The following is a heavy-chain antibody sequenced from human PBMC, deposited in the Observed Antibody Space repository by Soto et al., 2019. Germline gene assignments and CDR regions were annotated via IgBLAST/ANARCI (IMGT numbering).Heavy chain of an antibody. Sequence: GGSLRLSCAASGFTVSSNYMSWVRQAPGKGLEWVSVIYSGGSTYYADSVKGRFTISRDNSKNTLYLKMNSLRAEDTAVYYCSRSPRGEPYRTDYYYYYMDVWGKGTTVTVSS. D-gene: IGHD3-10*01. V-gene: IGHV3-66*01. CDR3: SRSPRGEPYRTDYYYYYMDV. CDR2: IYSGGST. CDR1: GFTVSSNY. J-gene: IGHJ6*03.